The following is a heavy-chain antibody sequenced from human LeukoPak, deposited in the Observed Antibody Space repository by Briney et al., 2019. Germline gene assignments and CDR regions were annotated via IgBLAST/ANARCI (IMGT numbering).Heavy chain of an antibody. CDR3: ARGTGSGSYYNVLYYYYYYMDV. V-gene: IGHV4-34*01. CDR2: INHSGGS. CDR1: GGSFSGYY. D-gene: IGHD3-10*01. J-gene: IGHJ6*03. Sequence: SETLSLTCAVYGGSFSGYYWSWLRQPPGKGLEWSGEINHSGGSNYHPSLKTRVPISVDTSKNHFSLKLSSVTAADPAVYYCARGTGSGSYYNVLYYYYYYMDVWGKGTTVTVSS.